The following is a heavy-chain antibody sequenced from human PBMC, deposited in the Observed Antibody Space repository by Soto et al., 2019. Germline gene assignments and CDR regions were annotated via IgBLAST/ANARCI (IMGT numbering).Heavy chain of an antibody. J-gene: IGHJ5*02. Sequence: SETLSLTCTVSGGSISSYYWSWIRQPPGKGQEWIGYIYYSGSTNYNPSLKSRVTISVDTSKNQFSLKLSSVTAADTAVYYCARHSSSSSDLITIFGVVTPYNWFDPWGQGTLVTVSS. CDR2: IYYSGST. CDR3: ARHSSSSSDLITIFGVVTPYNWFDP. V-gene: IGHV4-59*08. D-gene: IGHD3-3*01. CDR1: GGSISSYY.